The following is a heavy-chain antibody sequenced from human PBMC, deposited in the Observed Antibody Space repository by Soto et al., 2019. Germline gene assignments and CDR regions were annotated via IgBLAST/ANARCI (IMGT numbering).Heavy chain of an antibody. Sequence: GGSLRLSCAASGFAFSSYAMSWVRQAPGKGLEWVSAISGSGGSTYYADSVKGRFTISRDNFKNMLYLQMNSLGAEDTAVYYCAKDGYGSGSYSFDYWGQGALVTVSS. CDR1: GFAFSSYA. D-gene: IGHD3-10*01. CDR3: AKDGYGSGSYSFDY. V-gene: IGHV3-23*01. CDR2: ISGSGGST. J-gene: IGHJ4*02.